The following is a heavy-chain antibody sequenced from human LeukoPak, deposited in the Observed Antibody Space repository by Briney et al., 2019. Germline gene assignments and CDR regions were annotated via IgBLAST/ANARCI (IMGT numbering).Heavy chain of an antibody. CDR1: GFSLYTRGVG. J-gene: IGHJ4*02. D-gene: IGHD3-22*01. V-gene: IGHV2-5*02. CDR2: IYWDDDR. CDR3: APKKNYYDSSVFDN. Sequence: SGPTLVNPTHTFTLTCTFSGFSLYTRGVGVGWIRQPPGRALEWLALIYWDDDRRYSPSLKSRLTITKDTSKNQVVLTMTNMDPVDTATYFCAPKKNYYDSSVFDNWGQGTLVTVSS.